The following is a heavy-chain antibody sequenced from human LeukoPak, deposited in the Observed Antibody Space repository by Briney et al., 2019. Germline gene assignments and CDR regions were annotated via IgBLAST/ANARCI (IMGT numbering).Heavy chain of an antibody. CDR2: ISSSGSTI. CDR3: ARGNSGDDSSGYYNYYYYMDV. CDR1: GFTFSDYY. Sequence: PGGSLRLSCAASGFTFSDYYMSWIRQAPGKGLEWVSYISSSGSTIYYADSVKGRFAISRDNAKNSLYLQMNSLRAEDTAVYYCARGNSGDDSSGYYNYYYYMDVWGKGTTVTVSS. D-gene: IGHD3-22*01. V-gene: IGHV3-11*04. J-gene: IGHJ6*03.